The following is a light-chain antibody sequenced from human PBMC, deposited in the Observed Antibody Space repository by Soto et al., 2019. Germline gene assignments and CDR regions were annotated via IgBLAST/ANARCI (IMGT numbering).Light chain of an antibody. Sequence: EIVLTQSPGTLSLSPGERATLSCRASQSVTSSYLAWYQQKPGQAPRLLIYGASSRANGIPDRLTGGGSGTDFTLTISRLEPEDCAVYYCQHYGSSLSWTFGQGTKVEIK. J-gene: IGKJ1*01. CDR1: QSVTSSY. CDR3: QHYGSSLSWT. V-gene: IGKV3-20*01. CDR2: GAS.